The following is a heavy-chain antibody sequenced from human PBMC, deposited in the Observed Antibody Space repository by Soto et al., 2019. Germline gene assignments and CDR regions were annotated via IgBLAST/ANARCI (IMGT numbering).Heavy chain of an antibody. J-gene: IGHJ6*02. CDR1: GFTISNYG. D-gene: IGHD2-2*01. CDR3: ATTRVGPCSSSIGFSGIFDGMDV. CDR2: ISYDGTIT. V-gene: IGHV3-30-3*01. Sequence: QVQLVESGGGVVQPGRSLRLSCAASGFTISNYGMHWVRQAPGKGLEWVAVISYDGTITYYAASVKGRFTISRDNSKNTLYLQMNSLRPEDTAVYYCATTRVGPCSSSIGFSGIFDGMDVWGQGTTVTVSS.